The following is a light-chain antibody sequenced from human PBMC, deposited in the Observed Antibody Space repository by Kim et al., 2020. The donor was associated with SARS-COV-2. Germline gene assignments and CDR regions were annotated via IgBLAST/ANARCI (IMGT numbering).Light chain of an antibody. CDR3: HQYNNWPYT. J-gene: IGKJ2*01. CDR1: QTVEKN. CDR2: GAS. Sequence: EIVMTQSPATLSVSPGERVTLSCRASQTVEKNFAWYQQKPGQAPRLLIYGASTRATAIPARFSGSGSGTEFTLTISSLQSEDFAVYYCHQYNNWPYTFGLGTKLEIK. V-gene: IGKV3-15*01.